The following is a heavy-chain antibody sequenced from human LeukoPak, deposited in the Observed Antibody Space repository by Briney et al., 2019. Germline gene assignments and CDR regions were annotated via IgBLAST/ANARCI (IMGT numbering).Heavy chain of an antibody. J-gene: IGHJ4*02. Sequence: ASVKVSCKASGYTFTSYYMHWVRQAPGQGLEWMGIINPSGGSTSYAQKFQGRVTITADESTSTAYMELSSLRSEDTAVYYCARGYIGSSSVPKNYYFDYWGQGTLVTVSS. CDR2: INPSGGST. CDR1: GYTFTSYY. D-gene: IGHD3-10*01. CDR3: ARGYIGSSSVPKNYYFDY. V-gene: IGHV1-46*01.